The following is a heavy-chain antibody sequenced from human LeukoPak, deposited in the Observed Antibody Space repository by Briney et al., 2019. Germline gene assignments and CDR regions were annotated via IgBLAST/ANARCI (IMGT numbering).Heavy chain of an antibody. V-gene: IGHV3-74*01. D-gene: IGHD1-20*01. J-gene: IGHJ5*02. CDR3: ARGWYNSAPSNWFDP. Sequence: GGSLRLSCAASGFTFSRYWMHWVRQAPGKGLVWVSRINSDGSSTSYADSVKGRFTISRDNAKNTLYLQMNSLRAEDTAVYYCARGWYNSAPSNWFDPWGQGTLVTVSS. CDR1: GFTFSRYW. CDR2: INSDGSST.